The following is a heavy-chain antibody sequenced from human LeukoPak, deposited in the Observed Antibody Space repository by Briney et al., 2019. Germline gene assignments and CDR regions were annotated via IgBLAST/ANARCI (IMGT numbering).Heavy chain of an antibody. V-gene: IGHV1-2*02. D-gene: IGHD6-13*01. Sequence: ASVKVSCKASGYTFTGYYMHWVRQAPGQGLEWMGWINPNSGGTNYAQKFQGRVTMTRDTSISTAYMELSRLRSDDTAVYYCARGRGQQLIRYYYMDVWGKGTTVTISS. J-gene: IGHJ6*03. CDR2: INPNSGGT. CDR1: GYTFTGYY. CDR3: ARGRGQQLIRYYYMDV.